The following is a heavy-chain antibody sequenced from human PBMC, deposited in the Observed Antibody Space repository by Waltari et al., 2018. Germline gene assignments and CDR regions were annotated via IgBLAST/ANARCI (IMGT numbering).Heavy chain of an antibody. V-gene: IGHV3-23*01. CDR1: GFTFTDYA. D-gene: IGHD6-13*01. CDR3: AKEIGALGTPVFDY. Sequence: EVQLLESGGGVAKPGGSLRLSGAASGFTFTDYAMSWVRQTPERGLEWVSGINNGGVDRYYTDSVKGRFTISRDNSKNTLYLQMSSLRAEDTAVYYCAKEIGALGTPVFDYWGQGTLVSVSS. J-gene: IGHJ4*02. CDR2: INNGGVDR.